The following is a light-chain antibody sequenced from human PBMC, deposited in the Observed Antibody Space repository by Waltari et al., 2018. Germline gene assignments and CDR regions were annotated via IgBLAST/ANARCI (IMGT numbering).Light chain of an antibody. CDR2: HAS. V-gene: IGKV3-11*01. CDR1: QSVSTF. J-gene: IGKJ4*01. CDR3: QQRANWPPLT. Sequence: EVVLTQSPATLSLSPGERATLSCRASQSVSTFLAWYQQKPGQAPRLLIYHASNRAPGIPARFRGSESGTDFTLTISTVEPEDFAVYYCQQRANWPPLTFGGGTKVEIK.